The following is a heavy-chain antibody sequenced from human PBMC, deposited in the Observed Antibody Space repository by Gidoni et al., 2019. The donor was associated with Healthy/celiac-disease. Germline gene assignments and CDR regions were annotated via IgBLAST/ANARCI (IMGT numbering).Heavy chain of an antibody. CDR1: VCSISSYY. CDR2: IYYSGST. D-gene: IGHD6-6*01. CDR3: AREIAARVGDWFDP. J-gene: IGHJ5*02. V-gene: IGHV4-59*01. Sequence: QVQLQESGPGLVMPSETLSLTCTAPVCSISSYYWSRIRQPPGKGLEWIGNIYYSGSTNYNPSLKSRVTISVDTSKNQFSLKLSSVTAADTAVYYCAREIAARVGDWFDPWGQGTLVTVSS.